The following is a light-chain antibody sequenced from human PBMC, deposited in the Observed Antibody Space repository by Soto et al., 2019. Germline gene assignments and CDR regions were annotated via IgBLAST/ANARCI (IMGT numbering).Light chain of an antibody. Sequence: EIVLTQSPGTLSLSPGERATLSCRASQSVSSSYLAWYQQKPVQAPRLLIYGASSRATGIPDRLSGSGSGKDFTRTISRLELDDFPVYYYHENGSSPPVTFGGGTQVEI. V-gene: IGKV3-20*01. J-gene: IGKJ4*02. CDR1: QSVSSSY. CDR3: HENGSSPPVT. CDR2: GAS.